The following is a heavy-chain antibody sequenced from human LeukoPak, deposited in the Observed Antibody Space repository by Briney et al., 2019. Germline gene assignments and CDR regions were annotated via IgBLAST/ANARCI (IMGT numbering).Heavy chain of an antibody. J-gene: IGHJ4*02. D-gene: IGHD3-22*01. Sequence: ASVKVSCKASGGTFSSYAISWVRQPPGQGLEWMGGIIPIFGTANYTQKFQGRVTITADESTSTAYMELSSLRSEDTAVYYCARDNYYDSSGYLVSGGQETGDTVSS. CDR1: GGTFSSYA. CDR3: ARDNYYDSSGYLVS. V-gene: IGHV1-69*13. CDR2: IIPIFGTA.